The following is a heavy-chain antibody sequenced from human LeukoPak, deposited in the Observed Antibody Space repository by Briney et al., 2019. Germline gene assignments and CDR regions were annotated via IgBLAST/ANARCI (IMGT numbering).Heavy chain of an antibody. CDR2: ISSDATKM. Sequence: GSLRLSCSASEFMFSTFTMHWFRQAPAKGLEWVADISSDATKMFHSDSVKGRLTISRDNSKNNLYPQMSSLRAEDTAIYYCARDSGSPGAFDVWGQGTMVIVSS. V-gene: IGHV3-30*04. J-gene: IGHJ3*01. D-gene: IGHD3-10*01. CDR1: EFMFSTFT. CDR3: ARDSGSPGAFDV.